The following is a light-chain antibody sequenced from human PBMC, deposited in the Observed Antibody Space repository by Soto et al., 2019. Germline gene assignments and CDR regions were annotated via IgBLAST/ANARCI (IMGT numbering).Light chain of an antibody. J-gene: IGLJ3*02. CDR1: SGSVSTSYY. V-gene: IGLV8-61*01. CDR3: VLYMGSGISV. CDR2: TTN. Sequence: QGVVTQEPSFSVSPGRTVTLTCGLSSGSVSTSYYPSWYQQTPGQAPRTLIYTTNTRSSGVPDRFSGSILGNKAALTITGAQADDESDYYCVLYMGSGISVFGGGTKVTVL.